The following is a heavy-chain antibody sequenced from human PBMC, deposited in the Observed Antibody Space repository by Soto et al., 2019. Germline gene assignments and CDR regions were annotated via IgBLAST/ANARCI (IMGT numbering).Heavy chain of an antibody. V-gene: IGHV1-18*01. CDR1: GYTFTRYG. Sequence: QGHLVQSGAEVKKPGASVKVSCKASGYTFTRYGISWVRQAPGQGLEWMGWISGYNGDTNYAQNLQDTVTMTIDTSTNTAYMELRSLTSDDPAVYYCAKNGQPPYYYYGLDVWGQGTTVTVSS. J-gene: IGHJ6*02. CDR2: ISGYNGDT. CDR3: AKNGQPPYYYYGLDV. D-gene: IGHD2-8*01.